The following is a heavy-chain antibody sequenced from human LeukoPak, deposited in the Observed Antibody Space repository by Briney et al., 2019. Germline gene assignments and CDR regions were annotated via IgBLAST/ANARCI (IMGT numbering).Heavy chain of an antibody. CDR3: ATFTDIVATGGDFDY. D-gene: IGHD5-12*01. CDR2: FDPEDGET. Sequence: ASVKVSCKVSGYTLTELSMHWVRQAPGKGLEWMGGFDPEDGETIYAQKFQGRVTMTEDTSTDTAYMELSSLRSEDTAVYYCATFTDIVATGGDFDYWGQGTLVTVSS. J-gene: IGHJ4*02. V-gene: IGHV1-24*01. CDR1: GYTLTELS.